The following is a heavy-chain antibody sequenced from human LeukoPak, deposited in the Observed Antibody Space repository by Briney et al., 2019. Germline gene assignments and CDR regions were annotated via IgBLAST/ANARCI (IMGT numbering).Heavy chain of an antibody. CDR2: ISYDGGNT. Sequence: PGESLRLSCAASGFTFSSYAMHWVRQAPGKGLEWVAVISYDGGNTYYADSVKGRFTISRDNSKNTLYLQLNSLRAEDTAVYYCARDSTYYYGSGSSGPHYFDYWGQGTLVTVSS. CDR1: GFTFSSYA. V-gene: IGHV3-30*01. CDR3: ARDSTYYYGSGSSGPHYFDY. D-gene: IGHD3-10*01. J-gene: IGHJ4*02.